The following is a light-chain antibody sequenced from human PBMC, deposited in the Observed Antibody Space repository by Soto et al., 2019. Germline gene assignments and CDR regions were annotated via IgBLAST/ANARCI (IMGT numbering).Light chain of an antibody. V-gene: IGKV1-27*01. J-gene: IGKJ3*01. CDR1: QDIRNF. CDR2: AAS. CDR3: QKYSSVPV. Sequence: DIQMTQSPTSLSASVGDRVTITCRASQDIRNFVAWYQQKPGKAPKLLIYAASTLQSGVPSRFSGSGSGTDFPLTINSLQPEDVATYSCQKYSSVPVFGPGTKVETK.